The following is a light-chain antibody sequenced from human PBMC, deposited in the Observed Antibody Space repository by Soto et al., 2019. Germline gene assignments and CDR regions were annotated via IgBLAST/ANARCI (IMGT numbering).Light chain of an antibody. CDR2: EGS. V-gene: IGLV2-23*01. Sequence: QSVLTQPASVSGSPGQSITISCTGANSDVGSYNLVSWYQQHPGKAPKFMIYEGSKRPSGVSIRFSGSKSGNTASLTISGLQAEDEADYYCCSYAGRSTYVFGTGTMVTVL. CDR1: NSDVGSYNL. J-gene: IGLJ1*01. CDR3: CSYAGRSTYV.